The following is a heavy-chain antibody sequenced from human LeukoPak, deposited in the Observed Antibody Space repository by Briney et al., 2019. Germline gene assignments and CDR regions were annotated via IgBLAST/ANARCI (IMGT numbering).Heavy chain of an antibody. Sequence: PSETLSLTCTVSGGSISSYYWSWIRQPPGKGLEWIGNIYYSGSTNQNPSLKSRVTVSVDTSKNQFNLKLSSVTAADTAVYYCARGSHRFDPWGQGILVTVSS. J-gene: IGHJ5*02. CDR2: IYYSGST. CDR1: GGSISSYY. D-gene: IGHD6-13*01. CDR3: ARGSHRFDP. V-gene: IGHV4-59*01.